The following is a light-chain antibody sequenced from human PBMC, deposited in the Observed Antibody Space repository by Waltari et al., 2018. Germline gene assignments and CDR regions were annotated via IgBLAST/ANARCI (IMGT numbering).Light chain of an antibody. CDR1: KSIGSY. Sequence: AIRITQSPSSLYASTGDRVTITCRASKSIGSYLAWYQQTPGKAPKLLIPSASTLQRGVPSRFSGSGSGTDFTLTINYLQSEDFATYYCQQYYSYSWAFGLGTKVEMK. V-gene: IGKV1-8*01. CDR2: SAS. J-gene: IGKJ1*01. CDR3: QQYYSYSWA.